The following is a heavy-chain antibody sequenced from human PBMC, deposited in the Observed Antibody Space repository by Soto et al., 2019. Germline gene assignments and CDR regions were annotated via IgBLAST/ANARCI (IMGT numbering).Heavy chain of an antibody. CDR1: GGSFSGYY. CDR3: ARVGYCSGGSCYYFDY. CDR2: INHSGST. Sequence: QVQLQQWGAGLLKPSETLSLTCAVYGGSFSGYYWSWIRQPPGKGLEWIGEINHSGSTNYNPSLKSRFTISVDTSKNQFSLKLSSVTAADTAVYYCARVGYCSGGSCYYFDYWGQGTLVTVSS. D-gene: IGHD2-15*01. J-gene: IGHJ4*02. V-gene: IGHV4-34*01.